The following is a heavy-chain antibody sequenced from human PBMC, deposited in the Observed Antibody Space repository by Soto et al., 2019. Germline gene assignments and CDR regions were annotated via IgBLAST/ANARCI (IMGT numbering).Heavy chain of an antibody. V-gene: IGHV4-59*01. CDR1: GGSISSYY. D-gene: IGHD3-22*01. J-gene: IGHJ3*02. CDR3: ASFPPGTNYYDSSGYYPVNAFDI. CDR2: IYYSGST. Sequence: QVQLQESGPGLVKPSETLSLTCTVSGGSISSYYWSWIRQPPGKGLEWIGYIYYSGSTNYNPSLKSRVTISVDTSKNQFSLKLSSVTAADTAVYYCASFPPGTNYYDSSGYYPVNAFDIWGQGTMVTVSS.